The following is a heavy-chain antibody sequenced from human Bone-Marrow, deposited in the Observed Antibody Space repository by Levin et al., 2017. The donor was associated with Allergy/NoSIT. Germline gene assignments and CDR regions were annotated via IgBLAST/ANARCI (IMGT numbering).Heavy chain of an antibody. V-gene: IGHV3-53*01. D-gene: IGHD2-2*01. CDR2: IYSDGTT. CDR1: GFTVNNNY. Sequence: GGSLRLSCAASGFTVNNNYMIWVRQAPGKGLEWVSQIYSDGTTHFADSVKGRFAISRDSSKNKMYLQMNSLRPEDTAMYYCARNPGAVPTTSWGRGTMVTVSS. CDR3: ARNPGAVPTTS. J-gene: IGHJ3*01.